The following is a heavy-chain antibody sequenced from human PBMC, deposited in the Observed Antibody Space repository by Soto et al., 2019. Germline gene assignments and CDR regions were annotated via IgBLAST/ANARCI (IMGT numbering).Heavy chain of an antibody. Sequence: QLQLQESGPGLVKPSETLSLTCTVSGGSISSSSYYWGWIRQPPGKGLEWIGSIYYSGSTYYNPSLKSRVTISVDTSKNQFSLKLSSVTAADTAVYYCARRWDGYNLDYWGQGTLVTVSS. CDR2: IYYSGST. CDR1: GGSISSSSYY. CDR3: ARRWDGYNLDY. J-gene: IGHJ4*02. V-gene: IGHV4-39*01. D-gene: IGHD5-12*01.